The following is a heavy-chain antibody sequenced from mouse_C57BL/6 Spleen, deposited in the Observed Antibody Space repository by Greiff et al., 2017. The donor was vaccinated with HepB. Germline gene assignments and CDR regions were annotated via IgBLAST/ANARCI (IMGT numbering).Heavy chain of an antibody. Sequence: EVNLVESEGGLVQPGRSMKLSCTASGFTFSDYYMAWVRQVPEKGLEWVANINYDGSSTYYLDSLKSRFIISRDNAKNILYLQMSSLKSEDTATYYCAREESNLVAFDYWGQGTTLTVSS. CDR2: INYDGSST. CDR1: GFTFSDYY. V-gene: IGHV5-16*01. D-gene: IGHD2-5*01. CDR3: AREESNLVAFDY. J-gene: IGHJ2*01.